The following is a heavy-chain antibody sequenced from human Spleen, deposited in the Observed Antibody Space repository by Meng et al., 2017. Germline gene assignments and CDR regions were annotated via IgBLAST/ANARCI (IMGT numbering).Heavy chain of an antibody. J-gene: IGHJ4*02. Sequence: GESLKISCLASGFTFSSYEMNWVRQAPGKGLECVSYISSSGATMEYADSVKGRFTISRDNSKNTVFLQINSLRVEDTAVYYCARSPIDKYDLSALPLDYWGQGTLVTVSS. V-gene: IGHV3-48*03. CDR1: GFTFSSYE. CDR2: ISSSGATM. D-gene: IGHD3-16*01. CDR3: ARSPIDKYDLSALPLDY.